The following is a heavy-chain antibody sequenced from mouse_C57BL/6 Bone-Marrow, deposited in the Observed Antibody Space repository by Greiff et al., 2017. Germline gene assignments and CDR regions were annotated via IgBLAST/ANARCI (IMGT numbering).Heavy chain of an antibody. CDR2: IAPSDSYT. V-gene: IGHV1-69*01. Sequence: QVQLQQPGAELVMPGASVKLSCKASGYTFTSYWMHWVKQRPGQGLEWIGEIAPSDSYTNYNQKFKGKSTLTVDNSSSTAYMQLSSLTSEDSAVYYCARDITTVVERTWFAYWGQGTLVTVSA. CDR1: GYTFTSYW. CDR3: ARDITTVVERTWFAY. D-gene: IGHD1-1*01. J-gene: IGHJ3*01.